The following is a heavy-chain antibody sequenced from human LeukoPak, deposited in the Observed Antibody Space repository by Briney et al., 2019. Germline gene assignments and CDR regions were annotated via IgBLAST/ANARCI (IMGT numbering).Heavy chain of an antibody. Sequence: GGTLRLSCAASGFALSSDGMSWVRRAPGKGLEWGSAISGSGGSTSYADSVEGGSPISRDNSKNTLSLQLHSLRTEATALYHWAKNTSSSGAFYYYYYMDLWGKGTTVTVSS. CDR3: AKNTSSSGAFYYYYYMDL. J-gene: IGHJ6*03. CDR1: GFALSSDG. CDR2: ISGSGGST. D-gene: IGHD6-6*01. V-gene: IGHV3-23*01.